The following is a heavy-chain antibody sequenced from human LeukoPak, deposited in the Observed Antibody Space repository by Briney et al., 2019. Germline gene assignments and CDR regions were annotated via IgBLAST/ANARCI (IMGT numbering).Heavy chain of an antibody. D-gene: IGHD5-12*01. Sequence: SVKVSCKASGGTFSNYAISWVRQAPGQGLEWMGGIIPIFGTANYAQKFQGRVTITADESTSTAYMELSSLRSEDTAVFYCARGDSAYDLFGHIDYWGQGTLVTVSS. V-gene: IGHV1-69*13. J-gene: IGHJ4*02. CDR2: IIPIFGTA. CDR3: ARGDSAYDLFGHIDY. CDR1: GGTFSNYA.